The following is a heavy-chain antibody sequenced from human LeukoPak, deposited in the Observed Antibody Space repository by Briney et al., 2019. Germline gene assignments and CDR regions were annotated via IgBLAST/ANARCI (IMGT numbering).Heavy chain of an antibody. D-gene: IGHD2-15*01. Sequence: GGSLRLPCAASGFTFTNFSMNWDRQAPGNGLEWVSSISSSSSYIYYADSVKGRFTISRDNAKNSLYLQMNSLRAEDTAVYYCARDLFAAGYFDYWGQGTLVTVSS. CDR1: GFTFTNFS. CDR3: ARDLFAAGYFDY. J-gene: IGHJ4*02. V-gene: IGHV3-21*01. CDR2: ISSSSSYI.